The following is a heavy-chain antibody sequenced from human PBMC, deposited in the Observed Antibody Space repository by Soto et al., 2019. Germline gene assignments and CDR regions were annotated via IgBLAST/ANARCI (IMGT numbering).Heavy chain of an antibody. Sequence: QITLKESDPTRVKPTQTLTLTCTFSGFSLSTSGVGVGWIRQPPGKALEWLALIYWDDDKRYRTSLKSRLTITKDTSKSQVVQTMTNMDPVDTATYYCAHRFYPYSGYWDRGMFDYWGQGTLVTVSS. CDR3: AHRFYPYSGYWDRGMFDY. D-gene: IGHD6-13*01. CDR1: GFSLSTSGVG. J-gene: IGHJ4*02. CDR2: IYWDDDK. V-gene: IGHV2-5*02.